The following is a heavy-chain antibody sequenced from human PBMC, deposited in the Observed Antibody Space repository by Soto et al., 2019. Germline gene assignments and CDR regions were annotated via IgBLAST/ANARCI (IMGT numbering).Heavy chain of an antibody. J-gene: IGHJ3*02. CDR3: ARYLNRNRGDNAFDI. Sequence: EVQLLESGGGLVQPGGSLRLSCVASGFTFSSYAMIWVRQAPGKGLEWVSAISGSGGSTYYADSVRGRFIIPRDNSKNPLYLHMNSLRSEDTAVYYCARYLNRNRGDNAFDIWGLGTMVTVSS. CDR1: GFTFSSYA. CDR2: ISGSGGST. D-gene: IGHD1-20*01. V-gene: IGHV3-23*01.